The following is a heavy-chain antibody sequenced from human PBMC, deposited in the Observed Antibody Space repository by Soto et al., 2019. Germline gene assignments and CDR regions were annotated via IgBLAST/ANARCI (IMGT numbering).Heavy chain of an antibody. J-gene: IGHJ4*02. D-gene: IGHD3-10*01. V-gene: IGHV1-3*04. CDR2: INTADGRT. Sequence: GASVKVSCKASGYTFSSYAMHWVRQTPGQRLEWMGWINTADGRTTYSQKFQGRLTINRDTSASTAYMELSSLRFEDTAVYYCARGGLSKPMVRLCHYWGPGTPVTVSS. CDR1: GYTFSSYA. CDR3: ARGGLSKPMVRLCHY.